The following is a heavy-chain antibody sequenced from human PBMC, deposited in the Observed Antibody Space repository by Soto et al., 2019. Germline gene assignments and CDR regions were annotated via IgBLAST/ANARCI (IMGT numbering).Heavy chain of an antibody. CDR3: AKVDYSDSSCYYRGQIDY. J-gene: IGHJ4*02. V-gene: IGHV3-23*01. D-gene: IGHD3-22*01. CDR1: GFPFSPNA. Sequence: EVQLLESGGGLVQPGGSLRLSCATSGFPFSPNAMTWVRQAPGKGLEWVTSIGGSSYIAYYADSVKGRFSISRDNSKNTLFLQMNSLRAEDTAVYFCAKVDYSDSSCYYRGQIDYWGQGTLVTVSS. CDR2: IGGSSYIA.